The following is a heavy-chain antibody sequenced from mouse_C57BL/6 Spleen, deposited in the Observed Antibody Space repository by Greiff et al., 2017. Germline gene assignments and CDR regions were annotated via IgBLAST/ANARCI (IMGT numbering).Heavy chain of an antibody. J-gene: IGHJ2*01. CDR1: GYNFTSYW. V-gene: IGHV1-50*01. D-gene: IGHD2-5*01. Sequence: VKVVESGAELVKPGASVKLSCKASGYNFTSYWMQWVKQRPGQGLEWIGEIDPSDSYTNYNQKFKGKATLTVDTSSSTAYMQLSSLTSEDSAVYYCARAYYSNYMYYFDYWGQGTTLTVSS. CDR3: ARAYYSNYMYYFDY. CDR2: IDPSDSYT.